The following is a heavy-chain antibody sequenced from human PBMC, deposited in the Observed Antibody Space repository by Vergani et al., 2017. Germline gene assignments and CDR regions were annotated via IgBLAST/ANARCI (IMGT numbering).Heavy chain of an antibody. Sequence: QVQLVESGGGVVQPGRSLRLSCAASGFTFSSYGMHWVRQAPGKGLEWVAVISYDGSNKYYADSVKGRFTISRDNSKNTLDLQMNSLRAEDTAVYYCAKDSRPYSSGWYYFDYWGQGTLVTVSS. V-gene: IGHV3-30*18. CDR1: GFTFSSYG. CDR3: AKDSRPYSSGWYYFDY. D-gene: IGHD6-19*01. CDR2: ISYDGSNK. J-gene: IGHJ4*02.